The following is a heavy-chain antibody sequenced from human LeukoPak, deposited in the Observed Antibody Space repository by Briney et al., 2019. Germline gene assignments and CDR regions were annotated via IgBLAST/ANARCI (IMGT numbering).Heavy chain of an antibody. CDR2: IRSDGSNK. J-gene: IGHJ4*02. Sequence: QTGGSLRLSCAASGFGFTSHGMNWVRQTPGKGLEWVAFIRSDGSNKYYADSVKGRFIVSRDNSKNTLYVQMNSLRHEDTAVYYCAKPSYCGSATCPLGHWGRGTLVTVSS. CDR1: GFGFTSHG. CDR3: AKPSYCGSATCPLGH. D-gene: IGHD2-21*01. V-gene: IGHV3-30*02.